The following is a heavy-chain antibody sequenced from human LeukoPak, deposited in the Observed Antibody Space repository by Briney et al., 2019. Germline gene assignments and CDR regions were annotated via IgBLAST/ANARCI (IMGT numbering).Heavy chain of an antibody. V-gene: IGHV3-7*01. CDR1: GFTFSTSW. Sequence: PGGSLRLSCAASGFTFSTSWMSWVRQAPGKGLEWVANIKRDGSEKYYVDSVKGRFTISRDNSKNSLYLQMDSLRAEDTALYYCARISTSVAGADYWGQGTLVTVSS. CDR3: ARISTSVAGADY. CDR2: IKRDGSEK. D-gene: IGHD6-19*01. J-gene: IGHJ4*02.